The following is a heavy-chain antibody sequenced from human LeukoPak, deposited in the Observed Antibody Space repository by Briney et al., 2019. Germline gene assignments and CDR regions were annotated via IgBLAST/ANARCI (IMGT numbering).Heavy chain of an antibody. D-gene: IGHD4-23*01. V-gene: IGHV4-59*01. CDR2: IYYSGST. CDR3: ARSMYGGNSLFDY. CDR1: GGSISSYY. J-gene: IGHJ4*02. Sequence: NPSETLSLTCTVSGGSISSYYWSWIRQPPGKGLEWIGYIYYSGSTKYNPSLKSRVTISVDTSKNQFSLKLSSVTAADTAGYYCARSMYGGNSLFDYWGQGTLVTVSS.